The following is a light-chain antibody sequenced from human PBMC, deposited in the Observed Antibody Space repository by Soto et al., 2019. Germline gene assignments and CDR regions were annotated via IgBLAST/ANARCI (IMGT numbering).Light chain of an antibody. CDR2: DAS. J-gene: IGKJ1*01. CDR3: QLRSNWPPTWT. CDR1: QSVSSY. Sequence: EIVLTQSPATLSLSPGERATLSCRASQSVSSYLAWYHQKPGQAPRLLIYDASSRATCIPARFSGSGSGTDFTLTISSLEPEDFAVYYCQLRSNWPPTWTFGQGTKVEIK. V-gene: IGKV3-11*01.